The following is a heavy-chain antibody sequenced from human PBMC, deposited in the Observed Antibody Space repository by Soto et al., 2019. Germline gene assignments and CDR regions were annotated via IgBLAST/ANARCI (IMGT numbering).Heavy chain of an antibody. Sequence: QLQLQESGPGLVKPSETLSLICTVSGGSISSSTHYWGWIRQPPGKGLEWIGTIYYRGITYYNSSLKSRVTISLDTSKNQFSLKLSSVTAADTAVYYCASPFGGGYSTHWGQGTLVTVSS. CDR1: GGSISSSTHY. V-gene: IGHV4-39*01. J-gene: IGHJ4*02. D-gene: IGHD3-16*01. CDR2: IYYRGIT. CDR3: ASPFGGGYSTH.